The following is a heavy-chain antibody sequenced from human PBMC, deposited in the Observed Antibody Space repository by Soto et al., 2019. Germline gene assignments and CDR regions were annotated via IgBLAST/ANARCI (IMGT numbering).Heavy chain of an antibody. CDR3: ARDHGMFLSYYYYGMDV. Sequence: QMQLVELGGGVVQPGRSLTLSCAASGFTFSRFSMHWVRQAPGKGLAWVAVISYDGSNTHYAESVKGRFNISRDDSKNTVFLQMNNLRGEDSAVYYCARDHGMFLSYYYYGMDVWGQGTTVSVSS. J-gene: IGHJ6*02. CDR2: ISYDGSNT. D-gene: IGHD3-10*02. V-gene: IGHV3-30-3*01. CDR1: GFTFSRFS.